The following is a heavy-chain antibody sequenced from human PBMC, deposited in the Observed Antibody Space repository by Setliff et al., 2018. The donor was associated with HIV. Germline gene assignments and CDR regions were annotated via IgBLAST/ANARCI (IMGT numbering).Heavy chain of an antibody. CDR2: IYYSGNT. D-gene: IGHD5-12*01. J-gene: IGHJ4*02. Sequence: ASETLSLTCTVSGGSISSGSFYWGWIRQPPGKGLEWIGSIYYSGNTYYNPSLKSRVTISVDTSKNQFSLKLSSVTAADTAVYYCASLFQYSGHDWFDFWGQGTLVTVSS. CDR3: ASLFQYSGHDWFDF. CDR1: GGSISSGSFY. V-gene: IGHV4-39*01.